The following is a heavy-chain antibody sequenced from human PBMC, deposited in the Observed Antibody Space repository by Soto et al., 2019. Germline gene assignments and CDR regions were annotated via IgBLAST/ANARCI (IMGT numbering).Heavy chain of an antibody. J-gene: IGHJ4*02. CDR3: VRGCGRASCPYFFDY. CDR2: IRQDGSEK. CDR1: GFTFSTYW. D-gene: IGHD2-2*01. Sequence: EVQLVEPGGGLVQPGGSLRLSCAASGFTFSTYWMSWVRQAPGKGLEWVATIRQDGSEKHHVDSVEGRFTISRDNAKNSMYLQTNSLRAEDTAMYYCVRGCGRASCPYFFDYWGQGTLVSVSS. V-gene: IGHV3-7*01.